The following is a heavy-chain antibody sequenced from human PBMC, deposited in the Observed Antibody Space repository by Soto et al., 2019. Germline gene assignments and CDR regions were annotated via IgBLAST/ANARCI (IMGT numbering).Heavy chain of an antibody. CDR3: ARDLWGYCGTDCYPLDV. CDR2: IFSSEHF. D-gene: IGHD2-21*02. J-gene: IGHJ6*02. V-gene: IGHV4-59*01. CDR1: ASFGTYY. Sequence: PSETLSLTCVCASFGTYYWSWIRQPPGKGLEWLGYIFSSEHFEYNPSLKSRLTISVDPSKNQFSLKLTSVTAADTAVYYCARDLWGYCGTDCYPLDVWGQGTTVTVSS.